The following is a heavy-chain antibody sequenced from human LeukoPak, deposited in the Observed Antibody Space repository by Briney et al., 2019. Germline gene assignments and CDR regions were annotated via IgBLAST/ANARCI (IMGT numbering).Heavy chain of an antibody. J-gene: IGHJ4*02. CDR3: ARDTSSAWYGLIDY. V-gene: IGHV3-7*01. CDR2: IKQDGSEK. Sequence: AGSLRFSCAASGFTFSSFWMGWVRQAPGKGLEWVATIKQDGSEKYSVDSVKGRFTISRDNAKNSLYLRMNSLRAEDTAVYFCARDTSSAWYGLIDYWGQGSLVTVSS. D-gene: IGHD6-19*01. CDR1: GFTFSSFW.